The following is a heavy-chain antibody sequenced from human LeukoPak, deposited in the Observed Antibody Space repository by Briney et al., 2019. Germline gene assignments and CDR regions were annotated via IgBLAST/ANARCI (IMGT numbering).Heavy chain of an antibody. CDR2: ISAASRGI. D-gene: IGHD5-24*01. Sequence: GGSLRLSCAASEFTFSTYSMSWVRQAPGKGLEWISHISAASRGIYYADTVKGRFTISRDNAENSVFLQMRSLRPEDTAVYYCARGEYHQDGIGYNRFDNWGQGALVTVSS. V-gene: IGHV3-48*01. CDR3: ARGEYHQDGIGYNRFDN. CDR1: EFTFSTYS. J-gene: IGHJ4*02.